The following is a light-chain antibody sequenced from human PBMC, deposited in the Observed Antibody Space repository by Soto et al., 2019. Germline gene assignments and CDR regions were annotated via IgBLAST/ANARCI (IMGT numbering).Light chain of an antibody. CDR2: LGS. CDR1: QSLLHRNGYNY. Sequence: EIVMTQSPLSLPVTPGEPASISCRSSQSLLHRNGYNYLDWYLQKPGQSPQLLIYLGSNRASGVTDRFSGCGSGTDFTLKISRVEAEDVWVYYCMQALQGFSFGGGTKVEIK. V-gene: IGKV2-28*01. J-gene: IGKJ4*01. CDR3: MQALQGFS.